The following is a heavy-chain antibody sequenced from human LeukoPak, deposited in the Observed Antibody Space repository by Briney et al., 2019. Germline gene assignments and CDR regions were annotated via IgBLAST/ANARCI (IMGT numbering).Heavy chain of an antibody. CDR2: IYYSGST. CDR1: GGSISSSSYY. J-gene: IGHJ4*02. Sequence: PSETLSLTCTVSGGSISSSSYYWGWIRKPPGKGLEWIGSIYYSGSTYYNPSLKSRVTISVDTSKNQFSLKLSSVTAADTAVYYCARRPSYSSSWDPFDYWGQGTLVTVSS. D-gene: IGHD6-13*01. CDR3: ARRPSYSSSWDPFDY. V-gene: IGHV4-39*01.